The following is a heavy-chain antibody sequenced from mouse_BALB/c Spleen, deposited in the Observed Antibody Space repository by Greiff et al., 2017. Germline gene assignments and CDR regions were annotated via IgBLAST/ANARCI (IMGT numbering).Heavy chain of an antibody. J-gene: IGHJ2*01. V-gene: IGHV14-1*02. D-gene: IGHD2-4*01. CDR1: GFTITDYY. Sequence: EVQLQQSGAELVRPGALVKLSCKASGFTITDYYMHWVKQRPEQGLEWIGWIDPENGNTIYDPKFKGKARITADTSSNTAYRQLSSLTSEDTAVYSCAHYYDYDDYWGQGTTLTVSS. CDR3: AHYYDYDDY. CDR2: IDPENGNT.